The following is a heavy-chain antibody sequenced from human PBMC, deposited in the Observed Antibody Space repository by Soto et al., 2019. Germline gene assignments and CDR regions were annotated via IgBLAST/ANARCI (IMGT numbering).Heavy chain of an antibody. Sequence: QVQLVQSGAEVKKPGSSLRVSCETSGGTSTIYTITWVRQARGQGLQWMGRIVPMLRITNYTPDFQGRLPMPACTSTGKAHMELSSRSSEDTAVYYCATEKCGAGRVGVFDWGQGTLVSVSS. CDR3: ATEKCGAGRVGVFD. V-gene: IGHV1-69*08. CDR2: IVPMLRIT. CDR1: GGTSTIYT. J-gene: IGHJ4*02. D-gene: IGHD1-26*01.